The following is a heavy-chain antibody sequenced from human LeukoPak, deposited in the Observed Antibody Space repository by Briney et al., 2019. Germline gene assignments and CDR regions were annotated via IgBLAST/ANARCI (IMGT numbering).Heavy chain of an antibody. CDR2: IYYSGST. Sequence: KPSETLSLTCTVSGGSISSYYWSWIRQPPGKGLEWIGYIYYSGSTNYNPSLKSRVTISVDTSKNQFSLKLSSVTAADTAVYYCARDPRGGYDFWSGSPNWFDPWGQGTLVTVSS. J-gene: IGHJ5*02. CDR3: ARDPRGGYDFWSGSPNWFDP. CDR1: GGSISSYY. D-gene: IGHD3-3*01. V-gene: IGHV4-59*01.